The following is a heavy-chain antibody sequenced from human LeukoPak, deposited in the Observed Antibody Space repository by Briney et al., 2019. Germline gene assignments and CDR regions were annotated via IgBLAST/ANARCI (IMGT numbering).Heavy chain of an antibody. D-gene: IGHD1-1*01. CDR1: GFTFSNYW. Sequence: LPGGSLRLSCAASGFTFSNYWMTWVRQAPGKGLEWVANIKHDGSGPSYLDSVKGRFTISRDNARYSLSLQMSSLIAEDTAAYYCARAREITVSGTDYFDSWGQGALVTVSS. CDR2: IKHDGSGP. V-gene: IGHV3-7*01. J-gene: IGHJ4*02. CDR3: ARAREITVSGTDYFDS.